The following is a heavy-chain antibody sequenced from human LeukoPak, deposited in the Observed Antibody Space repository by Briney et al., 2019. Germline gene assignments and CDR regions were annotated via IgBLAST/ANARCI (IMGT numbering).Heavy chain of an antibody. CDR3: ARQAKAVVQYIDFDF. J-gene: IGHJ4*02. CDR2: IYYSGST. D-gene: IGHD6-19*01. V-gene: IGHV4-39*01. Sequence: KTSETLSLTCTVSGGSISSSISYWGWIRQPPGKGLEWIGTIYYSGSTYYNPSLKSRVTISVDTSKNQFSLNLSSMTATDTAVYYCARQAKAVVQYIDFDFWGQGTLVTVSS. CDR1: GGSISSSISY.